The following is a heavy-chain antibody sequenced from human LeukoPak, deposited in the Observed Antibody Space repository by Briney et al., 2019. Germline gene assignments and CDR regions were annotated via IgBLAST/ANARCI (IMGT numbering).Heavy chain of an antibody. D-gene: IGHD3-10*01. V-gene: IGHV5-51*01. CDR2: IYPGDSDT. J-gene: IGHJ5*02. CDR3: ARFAWYGSAQPFDP. CDR1: GSIFTSYW. Sequence: PGASLKISCKGSGSIFTSYWIGWVRQLPGKGLEWMGIIYPGDSDTRYSPSFQGQVTISADKSISTAYLQWSSLKASDTAMYYCARFAWYGSAQPFDPWGQGTLVTVSS.